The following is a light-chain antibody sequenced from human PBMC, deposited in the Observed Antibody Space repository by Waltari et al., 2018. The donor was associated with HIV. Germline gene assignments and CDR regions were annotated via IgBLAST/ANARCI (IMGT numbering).Light chain of an antibody. CDR1: QGINNY. CDR3: QEVISYPRT. CDR2: GAS. J-gene: IGKJ2*02. Sequence: DIQLTQSPFFLSASVGDRVTITCRASQGINNYLAWYQQKPGKAPKLLIYGASTLQSGVPSRFSGRGSGTEFTLTISSLQPDDVGTYFCQEVISYPRTFGQRTKLEIK. V-gene: IGKV1-9*01.